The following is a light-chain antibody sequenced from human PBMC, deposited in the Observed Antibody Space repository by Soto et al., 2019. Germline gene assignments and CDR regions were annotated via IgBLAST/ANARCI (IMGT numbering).Light chain of an antibody. CDR3: AAWDDSLHGRVV. CDR2: SNN. Sequence: QSVLTQQPSASGTPGQRVTISCSGSSSNIGSNTVNWYQQLPGTAPKLLIYSNNQRPSGVPDRFSGSKSGTSASLAISGLQSEEEADYYCAAWDDSLHGRVVFGGGTKVTVL. V-gene: IGLV1-44*01. CDR1: SSNIGSNT. J-gene: IGLJ2*01.